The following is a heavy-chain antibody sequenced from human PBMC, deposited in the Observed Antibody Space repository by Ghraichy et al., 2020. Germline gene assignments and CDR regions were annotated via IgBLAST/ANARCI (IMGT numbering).Heavy chain of an antibody. D-gene: IGHD4-17*01. CDR2: IYRGGGI. J-gene: IGHJ4*02. CDR1: GFAVGSYY. CDR3: ARGTTVTTTPFDY. Sequence: GGSLRLSCAASGFAVGSYYMTWVRQAPGKGLEWVSLIYRGGGINYADSVKGRFTISRDDSKNTLYLQMNSLRAEDTAVYYCARGTTVTTTPFDYWGQGTLVTVSS. V-gene: IGHV3-53*01.